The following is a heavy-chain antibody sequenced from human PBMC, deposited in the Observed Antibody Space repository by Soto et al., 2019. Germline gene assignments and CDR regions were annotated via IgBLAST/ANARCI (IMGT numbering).Heavy chain of an antibody. D-gene: IGHD3-22*01. V-gene: IGHV1-18*01. CDR2: ISAYNGNT. Sequence: ASVKVSCKASGYTFTSYGISWVRQAPGQGLEWMGWISAYNGNTNYAQKLQGRVTMTTDTSTSTAYMELRSLRSDDTAVYYCARDAYYYHSRGYYPNDAFDIWGQVTMVTVSS. CDR1: GYTFTSYG. J-gene: IGHJ3*02. CDR3: ARDAYYYHSRGYYPNDAFDI.